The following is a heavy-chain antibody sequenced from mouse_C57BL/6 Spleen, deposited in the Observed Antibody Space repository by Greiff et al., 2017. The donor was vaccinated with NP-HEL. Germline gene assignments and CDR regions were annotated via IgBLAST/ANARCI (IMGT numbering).Heavy chain of an antibody. CDR1: GYTFTDYE. J-gene: IGHJ4*01. D-gene: IGHD2-3*01. V-gene: IGHV1-15*01. CDR3: TRREISGYDY. CDR2: IDPETGGT. Sequence: VQLQQSGAELVRPGASVTLSCKASGYTFTDYEMHWVKQTPVHGLEWIGAIDPETGGTAYNQKFKGKAILTADKSSSTAYLELRSLPSEDSAVYYSTRREISGYDYWGQGTSVTVSS.